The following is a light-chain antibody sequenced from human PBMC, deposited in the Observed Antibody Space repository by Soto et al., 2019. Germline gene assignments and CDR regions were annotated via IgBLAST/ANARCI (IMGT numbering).Light chain of an antibody. CDR3: CSYAGSSTPLI. J-gene: IGLJ1*01. CDR1: SSEFGSDSL. CDR2: EVS. Sequence: QTVLTQPAPVSGSPGQTINISRPGNSSEFGSDSLVSWYQQHPGKSPKLMIYEVSKRPSGVSNRFSGSKSGNTASLTISGLQAEDETDYYCCSYAGSSTPLIFGTGTKVTVL. V-gene: IGLV2-23*02.